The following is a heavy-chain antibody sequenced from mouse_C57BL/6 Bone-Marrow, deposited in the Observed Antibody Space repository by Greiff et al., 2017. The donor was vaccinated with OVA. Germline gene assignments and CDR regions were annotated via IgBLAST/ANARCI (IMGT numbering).Heavy chain of an antibody. Sequence: QVQLQQSGPGILQPSQTLSLTCSFSGFSLSTFGMGVGWIRQPSGKGLEWLAHIWWDADKYYNPALKSRPTISKDTSKNQVFLKIANVDTADTATYYGARIPTMVTTRSYYAMDYWGQGTSVTVSS. CDR2: IWWDADK. CDR3: ARIPTMVTTRSYYAMDY. CDR1: GFSLSTFGMG. J-gene: IGHJ4*01. V-gene: IGHV8-8*01. D-gene: IGHD2-9*01.